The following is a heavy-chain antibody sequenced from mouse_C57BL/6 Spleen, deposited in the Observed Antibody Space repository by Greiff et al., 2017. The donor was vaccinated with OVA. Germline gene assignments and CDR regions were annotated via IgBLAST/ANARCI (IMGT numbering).Heavy chain of an antibody. CDR2: IYWDDDK. Sequence: QVQLKESGPGILQSSQTLSLTCSFSGFSLSTSGMGVSWIRQPSGKGLEWLAHIYWDDDKRYNPSLKSRLTISKDTSRNQVFLKITSVDTADTATYYCARDMVATGAYYAMDYWGQGTSVTVSS. CDR3: ARDMVATGAYYAMDY. D-gene: IGHD2-2*01. J-gene: IGHJ4*01. V-gene: IGHV8-12*01. CDR1: GFSLSTSGMG.